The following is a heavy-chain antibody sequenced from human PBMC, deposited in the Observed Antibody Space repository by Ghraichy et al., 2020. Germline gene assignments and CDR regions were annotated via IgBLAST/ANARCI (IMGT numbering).Heavy chain of an antibody. CDR3: TTVKYNWNYVLDY. CDR2: IKSKTDGGTT. Sequence: GESLNISCAASGFTFSNAWMNWVRQAPGKGLEWVGRIKSKTDGGTTDYAAPVKGRFTISRDDSKNMLFLQMNSLKTEDTAVYYCTTVKYNWNYVLDYWGQGTLVTVSS. V-gene: IGHV3-15*07. CDR1: GFTFSNAW. J-gene: IGHJ4*02. D-gene: IGHD1-7*01.